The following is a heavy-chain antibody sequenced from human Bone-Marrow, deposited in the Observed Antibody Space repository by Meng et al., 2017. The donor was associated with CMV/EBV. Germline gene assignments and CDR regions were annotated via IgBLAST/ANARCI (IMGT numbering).Heavy chain of an antibody. D-gene: IGHD3-22*01. Sequence: LRLSCTVSGGSISSGGYYWSWIRQHPGKGLEWIGYIYYSGSTYYNPSLKSRVTISVDTSKNQFSLKLSSVTAADTAVYYCARVRCWDYYDRRGAFDIWGQGTMVTVSS. J-gene: IGHJ3*02. CDR3: ARVRCWDYYDRRGAFDI. CDR2: IYYSGST. V-gene: IGHV4-31*03. CDR1: GGSISSGGYY.